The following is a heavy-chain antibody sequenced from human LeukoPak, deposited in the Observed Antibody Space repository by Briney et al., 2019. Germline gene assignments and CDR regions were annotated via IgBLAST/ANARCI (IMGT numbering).Heavy chain of an antibody. CDR3: ARDGYNDSSGHDY. CDR1: EFTFSSYS. V-gene: IGHV3-21*01. Sequence: GGSLRLSCAASEFTFSSYSMNWVRQAPGKGLEWVSSISSSSDYIYYADSVKGRFTISRDNAKNSLYLQMNSLRAEDTAVYYCARDGYNDSSGHDYWGQGTLVTVSS. J-gene: IGHJ4*02. D-gene: IGHD3-22*01. CDR2: ISSSSDYI.